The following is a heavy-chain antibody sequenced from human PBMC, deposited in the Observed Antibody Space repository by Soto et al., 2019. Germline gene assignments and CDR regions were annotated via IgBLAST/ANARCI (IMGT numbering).Heavy chain of an antibody. CDR1: GGSITSYN. J-gene: IGHJ5*02. CDR2: VYNSGST. CDR3: ARRAVVAVTGSLDNWLDP. D-gene: IGHD2-21*01. V-gene: IGHV4-59*01. Sequence: QVQLQESGPGLVKPSETLSLTCTVSGGSITSYNWNWLRQPPGKALEWIGYVYNSGSTNYNPSLKSRVTISVDTSKNQFSLKVNSVTAAYTAVYYCARRAVVAVTGSLDNWLDPWGQGILVTVSS.